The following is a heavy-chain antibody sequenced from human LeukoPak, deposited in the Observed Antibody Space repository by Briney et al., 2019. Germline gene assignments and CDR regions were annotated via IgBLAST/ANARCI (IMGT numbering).Heavy chain of an antibody. Sequence: PGGSLRLSCSASGFTLSSYAMHWVRQAPGKGLEYVSAISSNGGSTYYADSVKGRFTISRDNSKNTLYLQVSSLRAGDTAVYYCVKNGIYSSGWYGGYFDYWGQGTLVTVSS. CDR3: VKNGIYSSGWYGGYFDY. J-gene: IGHJ4*02. CDR2: ISSNGGST. V-gene: IGHV3-64D*09. D-gene: IGHD6-19*01. CDR1: GFTLSSYA.